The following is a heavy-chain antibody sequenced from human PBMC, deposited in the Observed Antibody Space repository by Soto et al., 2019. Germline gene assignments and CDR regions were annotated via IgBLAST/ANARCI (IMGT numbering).Heavy chain of an antibody. CDR1: GFTFSSYA. D-gene: IGHD2-15*01. V-gene: IGHV3-23*01. CDR3: AKVPPKLRYCSGGSCYRFY. Sequence: GGSLRLSCAASGFTFSSYAMSWVRQAPGKGLEWVSAISGSGGSTYYADSVKGRFTISRDNSKNTRYLQMNSLRAEDTAVYYCAKVPPKLRYCSGGSCYRFYWGQGTLVTVSS. J-gene: IGHJ4*02. CDR2: ISGSGGST.